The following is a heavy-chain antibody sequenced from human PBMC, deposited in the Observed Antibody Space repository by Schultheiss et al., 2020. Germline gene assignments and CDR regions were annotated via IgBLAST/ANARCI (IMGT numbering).Heavy chain of an antibody. J-gene: IGHJ4*02. CDR1: GFTFSSYA. Sequence: GGSLRLSCAASGFTFSSYAMHWVRQAPGKGLEWVSGISWNSGSIAYADSVKGRFTISRDNAKNSLYLQMNSLRAEDTAVYYCARDVMVRGVIIGDLRYWGQGTLVTVSS. D-gene: IGHD3-10*01. CDR3: ARDVMVRGVIIGDLRY. V-gene: IGHV3-48*04. CDR2: ISWNSGSI.